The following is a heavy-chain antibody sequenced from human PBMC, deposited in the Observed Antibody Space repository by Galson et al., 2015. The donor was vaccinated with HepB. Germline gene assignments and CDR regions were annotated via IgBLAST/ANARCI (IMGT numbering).Heavy chain of an antibody. CDR1: GYTFIGYY. CDR2: VDPKTGAT. V-gene: IGHV1-2*06. CDR3: TRDAAVSADY. D-gene: IGHD6-19*01. Sequence: SVKVSCKASGYTFIGYYIQWVRQAPGQGLEWVGRVDPKTGATAYAQKFRGRATKTRDTSITTAYLELTSLTSDDTAVYYCTRDAAVSADYWGQGTLITVSS. J-gene: IGHJ4*02.